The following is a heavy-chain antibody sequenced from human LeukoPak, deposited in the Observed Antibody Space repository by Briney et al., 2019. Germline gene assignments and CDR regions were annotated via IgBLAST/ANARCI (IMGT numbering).Heavy chain of an antibody. CDR3: ATGGDTPLFWSGYPPP. J-gene: IGHJ5*02. D-gene: IGHD3-3*01. CDR1: GYTFTGYY. V-gene: IGHV1-24*01. Sequence: ASVKVSCKASGYTFTGYYMHWVRQSPGKGVEWMGGIDPEDGETIYAQKFQGRVTMTEDTSTDTAYMELSSLRSEDTAVYYCATGGDTPLFWSGYPPPWGQGTLVTVSS. CDR2: IDPEDGET.